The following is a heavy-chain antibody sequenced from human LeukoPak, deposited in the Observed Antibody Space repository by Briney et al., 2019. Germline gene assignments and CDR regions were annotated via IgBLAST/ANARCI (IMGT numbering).Heavy chain of an antibody. J-gene: IGHJ4*02. CDR3: AKSGSGTYYNPDFDY. D-gene: IGHD3-10*01. CDR2: ISKSGVST. V-gene: IGHV3-23*01. Sequence: PGGSLRLSCAASGFTFSSYAMTWVRQAPGKGLEWVPGISKSGVSTDYADSVKGRFTISRDNSKNTLYLQMNSLRAEDTAVYYCAKSGSGTYYNPDFDYWGQGTLVTVSS. CDR1: GFTFSSYA.